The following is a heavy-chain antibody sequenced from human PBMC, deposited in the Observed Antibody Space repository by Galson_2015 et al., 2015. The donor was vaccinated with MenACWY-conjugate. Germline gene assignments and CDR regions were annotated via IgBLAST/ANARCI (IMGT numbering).Heavy chain of an antibody. D-gene: IGHD2-15*01. CDR3: DREDRADY. J-gene: IGHJ4*02. CDR1: GFSLRSCG. Sequence: ALRLSCAASGFSLRSCGMHWVRQAPGKGLEWLAVIWSNGSNHYYADSVRGRFTISRDNSKNTLYLQMNSLSAEGTAVYYCDREDRADYWGQGTLVTVSS. CDR2: IWSNGSNH. V-gene: IGHV3-33*01.